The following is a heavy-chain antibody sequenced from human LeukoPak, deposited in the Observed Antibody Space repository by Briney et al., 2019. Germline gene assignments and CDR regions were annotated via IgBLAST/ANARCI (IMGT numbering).Heavy chain of an antibody. D-gene: IGHD1-20*01. J-gene: IGHJ4*02. Sequence: TGGSLRLSCAVSRFTFSSYGMSWVRQAPGKGLEWVSAISGSGGTTYYADSVKGRFTISRDNSKNTVYLQMNSLRAEDTAVYYCAITGNPATGDYWGQGTLVTVSS. V-gene: IGHV3-23*01. CDR3: AITGNPATGDY. CDR1: RFTFSSYG. CDR2: ISGSGGTT.